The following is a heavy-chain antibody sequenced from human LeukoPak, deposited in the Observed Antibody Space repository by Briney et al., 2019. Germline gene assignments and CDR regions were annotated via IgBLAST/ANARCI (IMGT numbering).Heavy chain of an antibody. CDR3: ARDAYNSLDY. CDR2: IRYNGNDK. Sequence: GGSLRLSCAASGFTFSSYGMHWVRQAPGKGLEWVAVIRYNGNDKYYVDSVKGRFTISRDDSKNTLSLQMSSLRAEGTAVYYCARDAYNSLDYWGQGTLVTVSS. CDR1: GFTFSSYG. J-gene: IGHJ4*02. D-gene: IGHD5-24*01. V-gene: IGHV3-30*05.